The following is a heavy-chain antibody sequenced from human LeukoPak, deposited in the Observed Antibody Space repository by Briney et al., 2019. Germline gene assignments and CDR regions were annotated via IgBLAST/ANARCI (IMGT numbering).Heavy chain of an antibody. Sequence: GGSLRLSCEASGLTFSTRPMCWVRQAPGKGLEWVSVIYSGGSTYYADSVKGRFTISRDNSKNTLYLQMNSLRAEDTAVYYWAGDYPGGGGGDYWGQGTLVTVSS. V-gene: IGHV3-66*01. D-gene: IGHD3-16*01. CDR2: IYSGGST. CDR1: GLTFSTRP. CDR3: AGDYPGGGGGDY. J-gene: IGHJ4*02.